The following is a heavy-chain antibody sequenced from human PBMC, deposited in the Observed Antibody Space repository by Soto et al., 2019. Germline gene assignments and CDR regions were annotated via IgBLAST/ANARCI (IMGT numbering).Heavy chain of an antibody. CDR3: AKDSHDFWSRYYAKGYYYYGMDV. V-gene: IGHV3-23*01. J-gene: IGHJ6*02. CDR1: GFTFSSYA. CDR2: ISGSGGST. D-gene: IGHD3-3*01. Sequence: GGSLRLSCAASGFTFSSYAMSWVRQAPGKGLEWVSAISGSGGSTYYADSVKGRFTISRDNSKNTLYLQMNSLRAEDTAVYYCAKDSHDFWSRYYAKGYYYYGMDVWGQGTTVTVSS.